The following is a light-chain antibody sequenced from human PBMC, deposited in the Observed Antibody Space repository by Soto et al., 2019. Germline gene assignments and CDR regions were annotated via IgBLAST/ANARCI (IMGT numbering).Light chain of an antibody. J-gene: IGKJ4*01. V-gene: IGKV1-9*01. CDR1: QTISSW. CDR2: SAS. Sequence: RASQTISSWLAWYQQKPGKAPKLLIYSASTLQSGVPSRFSGSGSWTEFSLTIRALQPEDFATYYCLQLNRYPLTFGGGTKVDIK. CDR3: LQLNRYPLT.